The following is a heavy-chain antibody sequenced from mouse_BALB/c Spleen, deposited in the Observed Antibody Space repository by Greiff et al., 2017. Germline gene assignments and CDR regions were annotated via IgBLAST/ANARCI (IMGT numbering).Heavy chain of an antibody. V-gene: IGHV1-80*01. Sequence: QVQLKQSGAELVRPGSSVKISCKASGYAFSSYWMNWVKQRPGQGLEWIGQIYPGDGDTNYNGKFKGKATLTADKSSSTAYMQLSSLTSEDSAVYFCARSYGSWFAYWGQGTLVTVSA. D-gene: IGHD2-2*01. J-gene: IGHJ3*01. CDR3: ARSYGSWFAY. CDR2: IYPGDGDT. CDR1: GYAFSSYW.